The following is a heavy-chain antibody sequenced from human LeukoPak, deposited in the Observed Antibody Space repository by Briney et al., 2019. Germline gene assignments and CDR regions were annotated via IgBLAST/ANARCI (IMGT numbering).Heavy chain of an antibody. CDR2: IYYSGST. CDR1: GGSISSGGYY. Sequence: PSETLSLTCTVSGGSISSGGYYWSWIRQHPGKGLEWIGYIYYSGSTHCNPSLKSRVTISVDTSKNQFSLKLSSVTAADTAVYYCARDMTDWWFDPWGQGTLVTVSS. J-gene: IGHJ5*02. D-gene: IGHD3-9*01. V-gene: IGHV4-31*03. CDR3: ARDMTDWWFDP.